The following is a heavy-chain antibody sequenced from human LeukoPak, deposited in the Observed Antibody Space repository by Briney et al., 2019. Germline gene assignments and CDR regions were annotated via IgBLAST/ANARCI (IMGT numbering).Heavy chain of an antibody. D-gene: IGHD3-22*01. CDR3: ARDLHYYDSSGYSQPPYYYGMDV. Sequence: GGSLRLSCAASGFTFSSYGMHWVRQAPGKGLEWVAVIWYDGSNKYYADSVKGRFTISRDNSKNTLYLQMNSLRAEDTAVYYCARDLHYYDSSGYSQPPYYYGMDVWGQGTTVTVSS. J-gene: IGHJ6*02. V-gene: IGHV3-33*01. CDR1: GFTFSSYG. CDR2: IWYDGSNK.